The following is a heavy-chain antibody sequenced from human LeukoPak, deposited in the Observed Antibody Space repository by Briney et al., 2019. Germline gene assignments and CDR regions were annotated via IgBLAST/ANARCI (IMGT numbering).Heavy chain of an antibody. D-gene: IGHD6-13*01. V-gene: IGHV4-4*07. Sequence: PSETLPLTCTVSGGSISGYHWSWIRQPAGKGLEWIGRIYTSGSTNYNPSLKSRVTISVDTSKNQFSLKLSSVTAADTAVYYCARHGAIAAAGLIDYWGQGTLVTVSS. CDR1: GGSISGYH. J-gene: IGHJ4*02. CDR2: IYTSGST. CDR3: ARHGAIAAAGLIDY.